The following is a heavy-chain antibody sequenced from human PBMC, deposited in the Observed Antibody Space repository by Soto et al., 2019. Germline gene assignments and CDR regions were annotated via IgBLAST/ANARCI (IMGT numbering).Heavy chain of an antibody. J-gene: IGHJ3*02. CDR2: IKSKTDGGTT. CDR3: TTDWVLVYSVVGDGDAFDI. CDR1: GFTFSNAW. Sequence: GGSLRLSCAASGFTFSNAWMSWVRQAPGKGLEWVGRIKSKTDGGTTDYAAPVKGRFTISRDDSKNTLYLQMNSLKTEDTAVYYCTTDWVLVYSVVGDGDAFDIWGQGTMVTVSS. D-gene: IGHD2-8*01. V-gene: IGHV3-15*01.